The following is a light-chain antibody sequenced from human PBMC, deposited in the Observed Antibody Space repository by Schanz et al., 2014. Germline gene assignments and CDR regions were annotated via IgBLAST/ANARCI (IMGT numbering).Light chain of an antibody. CDR3: ATWDDNLSGQV. J-gene: IGLJ2*01. V-gene: IGLV1-40*01. CDR1: SSNIGAGYD. CDR2: GNS. Sequence: QSVLTQPPSVSGAPGQRVTISCTGSSSNIGAGYDVHWYQQLPGTAPKLLIYGNSNRPSGVPDRFSGSKSGTSASLTINGLQSEDEADYYCATWDDNLSGQVFGGGTKVTVL.